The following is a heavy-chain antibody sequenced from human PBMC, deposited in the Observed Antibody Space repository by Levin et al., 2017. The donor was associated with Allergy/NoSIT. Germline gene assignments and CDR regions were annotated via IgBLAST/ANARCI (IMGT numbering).Heavy chain of an antibody. V-gene: IGHV4-59*12. CDR3: AREVTSPWYLDV. CDR2: IYYSGTT. Sequence: PSETLSLTCTVSGASINNYYWSWVRQPPGKGLEWIGYIYYSGTTNYNPSLKSRVTISLDTSNNQFSLRLASVTAADTAPYYCAREVTSPWYLDVWGRGILVTVSS. CDR1: GASINNYY. J-gene: IGHJ2*01. D-gene: IGHD2-21*02.